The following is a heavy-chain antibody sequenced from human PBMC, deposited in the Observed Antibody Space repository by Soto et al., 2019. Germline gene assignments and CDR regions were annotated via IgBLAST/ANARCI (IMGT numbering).Heavy chain of an antibody. CDR1: GGSFSSYY. J-gene: IGHJ6*03. D-gene: IGHD3-10*01. Sequence: SETLSLTRAVYGGSFSSYYWSWIRQPPEKIQEWIGEIKHIGSTNYNHSLKSRGTMSVDTSKNQFSLQLSSVTAADTAVYYCARGGYLINMVGGVILYYYSMDVWPKG. V-gene: IGHV4-34*01. CDR2: IKHIGST. CDR3: ARGGYLINMVGGVILYYYSMDV.